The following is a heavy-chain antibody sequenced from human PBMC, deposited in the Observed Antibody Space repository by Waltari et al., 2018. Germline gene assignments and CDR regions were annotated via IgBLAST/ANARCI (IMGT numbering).Heavy chain of an antibody. CDR2: INSESTYI. D-gene: IGHD6-13*01. CDR1: GLPFRGYG. CDR3: VRSLAAGSRYGLDV. Sequence: EVQLVESGGGLVQPGGSRRLSCAGSGLPFRGYGMNWVRQAPGKGLEWVSSINSESTYIFYAGSVKGRFTISRDNAENSLYPQMNSLRAEDTALYYCVRSLAAGSRYGLDVWGQGTTVSVSS. V-gene: IGHV3-21*01. J-gene: IGHJ6*02.